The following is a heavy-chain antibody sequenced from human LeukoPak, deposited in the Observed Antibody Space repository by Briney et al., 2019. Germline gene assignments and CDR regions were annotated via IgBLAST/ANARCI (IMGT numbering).Heavy chain of an antibody. V-gene: IGHV1-18*01. J-gene: IGHJ6*03. Sequence: GASVKVSCKASGYTFTSYGISWVRQAPGQGLEWMGWISAYNGNTNYAQKFQGRVTITTDESTSTAYMELSSLRSEDTAVYYCARVLSDSSGYYYDRYYYYMDVWGKGTTVTVSS. CDR2: ISAYNGNT. CDR1: GYTFTSYG. CDR3: ARVLSDSSGYYYDRYYYYMDV. D-gene: IGHD3-22*01.